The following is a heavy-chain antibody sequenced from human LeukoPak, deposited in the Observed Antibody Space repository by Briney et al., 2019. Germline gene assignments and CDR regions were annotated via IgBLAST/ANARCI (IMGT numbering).Heavy chain of an antibody. J-gene: IGHJ5*02. CDR1: GSIFTSYW. Sequence: RAGASLLISCQGSGSIFTSYWIGWVRQLPGKGLEWMGIIYPGDSDTRYSPSFQRQATISADKSISTAYLQWSSLKASDTAMYYCARLYDFWSGYYGWFDPWGQGTLVTVSS. CDR2: IYPGDSDT. V-gene: IGHV5-51*01. CDR3: ARLYDFWSGYYGWFDP. D-gene: IGHD3-3*01.